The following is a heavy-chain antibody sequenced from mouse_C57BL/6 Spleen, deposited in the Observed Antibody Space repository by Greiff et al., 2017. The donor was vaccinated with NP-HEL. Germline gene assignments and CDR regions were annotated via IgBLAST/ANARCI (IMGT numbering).Heavy chain of an antibody. CDR1: GYAFTNYL. CDR2: INPGSGGT. V-gene: IGHV1-54*01. J-gene: IGHJ2*01. Sequence: VQLQQSGAELVRPGTSVKVSCKASGYAFTNYLIEWVKQRPGQGLEWIGVINPGSGGTNYNEKFQGKATLTADKSSSTAYMQHRSLTSEDSAVYVCARGGIVKWYFDYWGQGTTLTVSS. D-gene: IGHD1-3*01. CDR3: ARGGIVKWYFDY.